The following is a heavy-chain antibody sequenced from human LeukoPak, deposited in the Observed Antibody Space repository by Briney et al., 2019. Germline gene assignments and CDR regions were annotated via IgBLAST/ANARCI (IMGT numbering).Heavy chain of an antibody. J-gene: IGHJ3*02. Sequence: PGGSLRLSCAASGFTVSSNDMSWVRQAPGKGLEWVSLIYSGGSTYYADSVKGRFTISRDNSKNTLYLQMNSLRAEDTAVYYCALPGSGYYPDPFDIWGQGTMVTVSS. D-gene: IGHD3-22*01. CDR1: GFTVSSND. CDR2: IYSGGST. V-gene: IGHV3-53*01. CDR3: ALPGSGYYPDPFDI.